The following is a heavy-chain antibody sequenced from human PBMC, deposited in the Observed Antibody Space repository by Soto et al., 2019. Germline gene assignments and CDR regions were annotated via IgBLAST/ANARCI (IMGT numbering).Heavy chain of an antibody. CDR2: ISGSGGST. Sequence: GGSLRLSCGASGFTFSSYAMSWVRQAPGKGLEWVSAISGSGGSTYYADSVKGRFTISRDNSKNTLYLQMNSLRAEGTAVYYCAKVALTPGVFHGMDVWGQGTTVTVSS. CDR1: GFTFSSYA. D-gene: IGHD2-15*01. CDR3: AKVALTPGVFHGMDV. V-gene: IGHV3-23*01. J-gene: IGHJ6*02.